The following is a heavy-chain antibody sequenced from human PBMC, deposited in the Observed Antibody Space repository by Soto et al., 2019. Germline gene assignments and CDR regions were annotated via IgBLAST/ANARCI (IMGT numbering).Heavy chain of an antibody. CDR2: IDPSDSYT. CDR1: GYSFTSYW. D-gene: IGHD1-26*01. CDR3: ARGAVVGATTDGSSDWFDP. J-gene: IGHJ5*02. Sequence: PGASLKISCKGSGYSFTSYWISWVRQMPGKGLEWMGRIDPSDSYTNYSPSFQGHVTISADKSISTAYLQWSSLKASDTAMYYCARGAVVGATTDGSSDWFDPWGQGTQVTAPQ. V-gene: IGHV5-10-1*01.